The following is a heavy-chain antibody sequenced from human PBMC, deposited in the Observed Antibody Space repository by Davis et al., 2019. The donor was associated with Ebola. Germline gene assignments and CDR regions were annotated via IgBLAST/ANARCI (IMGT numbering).Heavy chain of an antibody. CDR2: INPSGGGT. CDR3: ARARIVGGVEEHNYYYYGMDV. Sequence: ASVQVSCKASAYTLSRYYMHWVRQAPGQGLEWMGLINPSGGGTRYAQKFQGRVTMTSDASTSTALMELSSLRSEDTAVYFCARARIVGGVEEHNYYYYGMDVWGQGTTVTVSS. V-gene: IGHV1-46*03. CDR1: AYTLSRYY. J-gene: IGHJ6*02. D-gene: IGHD3-16*01.